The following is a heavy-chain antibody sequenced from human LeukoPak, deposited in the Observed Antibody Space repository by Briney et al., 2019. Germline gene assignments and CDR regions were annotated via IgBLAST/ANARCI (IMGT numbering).Heavy chain of an antibody. V-gene: IGHV3-15*01. Sequence: GGSLRLSCEVSGFTFSNAWMSWVRQAPGKGLEWVGHVKSKTDGGTTDYGAPVKGRFTISRDDSKNTLYLQMNNLKTEDTAVYYCSTERRESSGWYNWCFDYWGQGTLVTVSS. J-gene: IGHJ4*02. CDR1: GFTFSNAW. CDR2: VKSKTDGGTT. CDR3: STERRESSGWYNWCFDY. D-gene: IGHD6-19*01.